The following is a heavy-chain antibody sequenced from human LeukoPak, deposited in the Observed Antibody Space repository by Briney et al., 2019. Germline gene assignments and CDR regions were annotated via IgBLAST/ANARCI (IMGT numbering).Heavy chain of an antibody. Sequence: SETLSLTCTVSHYSISSNYYWGWIRQPPGKGLEWIGSIYHSGSTYYNPSLKSRVTISVNTSKNQFSLKLTSVTAADTAVYYCARSSGYMSYWGQGTLVTVSS. CDR2: IYHSGST. V-gene: IGHV4-38-2*02. CDR3: ARSSGYMSY. CDR1: HYSISSNYY. D-gene: IGHD3-22*01. J-gene: IGHJ4*02.